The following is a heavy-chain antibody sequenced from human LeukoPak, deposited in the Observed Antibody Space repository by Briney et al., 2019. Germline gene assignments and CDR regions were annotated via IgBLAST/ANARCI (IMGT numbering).Heavy chain of an antibody. J-gene: IGHJ4*02. CDR3: ATDRAYYYGSGSYWCFDY. CDR2: FDPEDGET. Sequence: GASVKVSCKVSGYTLTELSMHWVRQAPGNGLEWMGGFDPEDGETIYAQKFQGRVTMTEDTSTDTAYMELSSLRSEDTAVYYCATDRAYYYGSGSYWCFDYWGQGTLVTVSS. D-gene: IGHD3-10*01. CDR1: GYTLTELS. V-gene: IGHV1-24*01.